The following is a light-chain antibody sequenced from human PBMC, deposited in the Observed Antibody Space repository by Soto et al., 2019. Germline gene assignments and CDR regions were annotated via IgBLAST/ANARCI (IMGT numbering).Light chain of an antibody. CDR2: ANS. CDR1: SSNLGAGYD. V-gene: IGLV1-40*01. CDR3: QSYDSSLIVSKV. J-gene: IGLJ1*01. Sequence: QSVLTQPPSVCGAPGQRVTISCSGSSSNLGAGYDVQWYRQFPGTAPKLLIYANSVRPSGVPDRFSGSKSGTSASLAINGLQAEDEADYYCQSYDSSLIVSKVFGTGTKVTVL.